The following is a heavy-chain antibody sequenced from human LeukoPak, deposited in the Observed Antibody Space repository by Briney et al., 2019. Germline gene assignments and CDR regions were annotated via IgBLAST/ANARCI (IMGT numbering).Heavy chain of an antibody. CDR1: GFTFSSYA. D-gene: IGHD5-12*01. V-gene: IGHV3-23*01. J-gene: IGHJ4*02. CDR2: ISGGGGTT. CDR3: AKDREGLSSGYDLEYFDY. Sequence: GGSLRLSCAASGFTFSSYAMNWVRQAPGKGLEWVSAISGGGGTTYYADSVKGRFTISRDNSKNTLFLQMDSLRAEDTAVYYCAKDREGLSSGYDLEYFDYWGQGTLVTVSS.